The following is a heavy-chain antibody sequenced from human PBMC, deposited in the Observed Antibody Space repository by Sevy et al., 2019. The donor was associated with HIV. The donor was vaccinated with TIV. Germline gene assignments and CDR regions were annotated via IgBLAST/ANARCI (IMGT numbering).Heavy chain of an antibody. CDR1: GFTFADYA. V-gene: IGHV3-49*03. J-gene: IGHJ4*02. Sequence: GGSLRLSCTASGFTFADYAVSWFRQAPGKGLEWVGFIRSKPHGGTTEYAASVKGRLTNSRDDSKSIAYLQMNSLKTEDTAMYYCTRAIDYWGQGALVTVSS. CDR2: IRSKPHGGTT. CDR3: TRAIDY.